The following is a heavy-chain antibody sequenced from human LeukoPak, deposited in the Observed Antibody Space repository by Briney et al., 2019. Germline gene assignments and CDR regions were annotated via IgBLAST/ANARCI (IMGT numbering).Heavy chain of an antibody. CDR2: IYYTGDT. D-gene: IGHD4-23*01. V-gene: IGHV4-61*01. CDR3: ARGKTWFAP. CDR1: GGSVSSGNHY. Sequence: PSETLSLTCTVSGGSVSSGNHYWSRIRQPPGRGLEWIGYIYYTGDTTYNPSLKSRVTISIDTSKNQFSLKVTSVTATDTAIYYCARGKTWFAPWGQGTLVTISS. J-gene: IGHJ5*02.